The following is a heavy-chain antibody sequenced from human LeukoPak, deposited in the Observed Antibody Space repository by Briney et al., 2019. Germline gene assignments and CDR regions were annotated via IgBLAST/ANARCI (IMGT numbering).Heavy chain of an antibody. CDR1: GGSINDAS. V-gene: IGHV4-59*01. Sequence: SETLSLTCTVSGGSINDASWNWIRQPPGQGPEWIGYIYHSGGTNYNPSLKSRVTISLDTSKNQFSLKLSSVAAADTAVYYCARVATYYRSLDSWGQGTLVTVSS. D-gene: IGHD3-10*01. CDR2: IYHSGGT. J-gene: IGHJ4*02. CDR3: ARVATYYRSLDS.